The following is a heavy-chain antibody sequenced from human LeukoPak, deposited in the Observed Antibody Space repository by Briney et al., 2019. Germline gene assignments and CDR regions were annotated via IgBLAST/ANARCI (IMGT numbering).Heavy chain of an antibody. CDR3: ARARDYYDSSHSY. Sequence: SETPSLTCAVYGGSFSGYYWSWIRQPPGKGLEWIGEINHSGSTNYNPSLKSRVTISVDTSKNQFSLKLSSVTAADTAVYYCARARDYYDSSHSYWGQGTLVTVSS. CDR2: INHSGST. D-gene: IGHD3-22*01. J-gene: IGHJ4*02. CDR1: GGSFSGYY. V-gene: IGHV4-34*01.